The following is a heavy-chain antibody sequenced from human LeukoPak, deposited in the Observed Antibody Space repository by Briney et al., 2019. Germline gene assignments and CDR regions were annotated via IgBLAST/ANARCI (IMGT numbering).Heavy chain of an antibody. Sequence: RPSETLSLTCTVSGASFSGYYWSWIRQPPGKVLEWIGEINHSGSTNYNPSLKSRVTISVDTSKNQFSLKLSSVTAADTAVYYCARGPQRRITIFGVVGPRHHDAFDIWGQGTMVTVSS. D-gene: IGHD3-3*01. CDR3: ARGPQRRITIFGVVGPRHHDAFDI. CDR2: INHSGST. V-gene: IGHV4-34*01. CDR1: GASFSGYY. J-gene: IGHJ3*02.